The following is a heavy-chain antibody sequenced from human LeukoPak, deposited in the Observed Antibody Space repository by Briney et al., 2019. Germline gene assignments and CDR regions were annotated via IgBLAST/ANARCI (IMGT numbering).Heavy chain of an antibody. D-gene: IGHD3-10*01. CDR3: ASQWGPMVRGVPLDY. J-gene: IGHJ4*02. CDR1: GFTFSSYA. CDR2: ISGSGGST. Sequence: GGSLRLSCAASGFTFSSYAMSWVRQAPGKGLEWVSAISGSGGSTYYADSVKGRFTISRDNSKNTLYLQMNSLRAEDTAVYDCASQWGPMVRGVPLDYWGQGTLVTVSS. V-gene: IGHV3-23*01.